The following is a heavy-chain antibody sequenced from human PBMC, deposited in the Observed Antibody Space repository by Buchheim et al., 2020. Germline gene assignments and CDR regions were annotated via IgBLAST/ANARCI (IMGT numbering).Heavy chain of an antibody. CDR1: GFTFSSYG. CDR2: ISYDGSNK. CDR3: AKDSTMIPFDY. J-gene: IGHJ4*02. V-gene: IGHV3-30*18. Sequence: QVQLVESGGGVVQPGRSLRLSCAASGFTFSSYGMHWVRQAPGKGLEWVAVISYDGSNKYYADSVKGRFTISRDNSKNTLYLQMNSLRAEDTAVYYCAKDSTMIPFDYWGQGTL. D-gene: IGHD3-22*01.